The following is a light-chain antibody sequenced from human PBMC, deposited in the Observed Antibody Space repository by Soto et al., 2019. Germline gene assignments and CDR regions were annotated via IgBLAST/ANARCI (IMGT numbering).Light chain of an antibody. V-gene: IGLV2-14*01. CDR2: EVN. J-gene: IGLJ3*02. Sequence: QSALTQPASVSGSPGQSITISCTGTSSDVGAYNYVSWYQQHPGKAPKLMIFEVNNRPSGVSNRFSGSKSGNTASLAISGAQAEDEADYYCETWNSNTRVFGGGTKLTVL. CDR1: SSDVGAYNY. CDR3: ETWNSNTRV.